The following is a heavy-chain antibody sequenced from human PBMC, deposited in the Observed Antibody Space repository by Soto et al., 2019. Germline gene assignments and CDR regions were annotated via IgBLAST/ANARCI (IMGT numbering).Heavy chain of an antibody. CDR2: INPNSGGT. J-gene: IGHJ2*01. CDR1: GYTFTGYY. Sequence: GASVKVSCKASGYTFTGYYMHWVRQAPGQGLEGMGWINPNSGGTNYAQKFQGRVTMTRDTSISTAYMELSRLRSDDTAVYYCARVRESFSRLWYFDLWGRGTLVTVSS. V-gene: IGHV1-2*02. CDR3: ARVRESFSRLWYFDL. D-gene: IGHD3-3*01.